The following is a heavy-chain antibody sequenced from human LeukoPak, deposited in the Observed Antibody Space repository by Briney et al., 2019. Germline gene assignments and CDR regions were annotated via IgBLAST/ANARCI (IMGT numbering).Heavy chain of an antibody. D-gene: IGHD5-24*01. V-gene: IGHV3-23*01. CDR3: AKNGGWLQSTEYYFDY. CDR2: ISGSAHKI. Sequence: PGGSLRLSCVASGITFSNYAVSWVRQAPEKGLDWVSVISGSAHKIRYADSVKGRFTISRDNSKNTLYLQMNSLRAEDTAVYYCAKNGGWLQSTEYYFDYWGQGTLVTVSS. J-gene: IGHJ4*02. CDR1: GITFSNYA.